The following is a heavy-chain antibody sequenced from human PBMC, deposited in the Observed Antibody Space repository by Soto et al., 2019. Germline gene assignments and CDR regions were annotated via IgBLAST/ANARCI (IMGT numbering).Heavy chain of an antibody. CDR3: ARDSPLPAADNWFDP. Sequence: ASVKVSCKASGYTFTSYGISWVRQAPGQGLEWMGWISAYNGNTNYAQKLQGRVTMTTDTSTSTAYMELRSLRSDDTAVYYCARDSPLPAADNWFDPWGQGTLVTVSS. D-gene: IGHD2-2*01. CDR1: GYTFTSYG. CDR2: ISAYNGNT. V-gene: IGHV1-18*01. J-gene: IGHJ5*02.